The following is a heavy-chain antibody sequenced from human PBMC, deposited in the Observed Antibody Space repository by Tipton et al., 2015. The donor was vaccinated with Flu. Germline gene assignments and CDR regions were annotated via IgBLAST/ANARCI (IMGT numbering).Heavy chain of an antibody. J-gene: IGHJ6*02. D-gene: IGHD3-10*01. V-gene: IGHV4-4*07. CDR1: NGSISSYY. CDR2: IYSSGTT. Sequence: TLSLTCTVSNGSISSYYWSWIRQSAGKGLEWIGRIYSSGTTNYNPSLKSRVTMSMDTSKNQLSLNVSSVTAADTAVYYCARAPHYGSGSSKAFYGMDVWGQGTTVTVSS. CDR3: ARAPHYGSGSSKAFYGMDV.